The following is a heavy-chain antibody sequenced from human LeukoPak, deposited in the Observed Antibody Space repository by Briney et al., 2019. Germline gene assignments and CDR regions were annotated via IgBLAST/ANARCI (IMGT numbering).Heavy chain of an antibody. J-gene: IGHJ4*02. D-gene: IGHD6-13*01. CDR2: INPNSGGT. Sequence: ASVKVSCKASGYTFTVYYMHWVRQAPGQGLEWMGWINPNSGGTNYAQKFQGRVTMTRDTSISTAYMELSRLRSDDTAVYYCARDGGGIAAADAFDYWGQGTLVTVSS. CDR3: ARDGGGIAAADAFDY. CDR1: GYTFTVYY. V-gene: IGHV1-2*02.